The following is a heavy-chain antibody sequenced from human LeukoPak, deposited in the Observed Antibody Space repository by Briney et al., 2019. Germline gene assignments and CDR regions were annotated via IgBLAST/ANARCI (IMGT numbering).Heavy chain of an antibody. CDR2: ISSSGSTI. Sequence: GGSLRLSCAASGFTFSSYEMNWVRQAPGKGLEWVSYISSSGSTIYYADSVKGRFTISRDNAKNSLYLQMNSLRAEDTAVYYCAITDYGDYVFDYWGQGTLVTVSS. CDR1: GFTFSSYE. V-gene: IGHV3-48*03. D-gene: IGHD4-17*01. CDR3: AITDYGDYVFDY. J-gene: IGHJ4*02.